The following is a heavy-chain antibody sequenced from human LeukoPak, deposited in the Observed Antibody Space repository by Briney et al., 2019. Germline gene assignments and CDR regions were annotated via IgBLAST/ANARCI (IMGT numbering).Heavy chain of an antibody. CDR1: GFTFSSYA. CDR2: ISGSGGST. Sequence: GGSLRLSCAASGFTFSSYAMSWVRQAPGKGLEWGSGISGSGGSTYYADSVKGRFTISRDNAKNSLYLQMNSLRAEDTAVYYCARMRSYYTGFDYWGQGTLVTVSS. J-gene: IGHJ4*02. D-gene: IGHD1-26*01. CDR3: ARMRSYYTGFDY. V-gene: IGHV3-23*01.